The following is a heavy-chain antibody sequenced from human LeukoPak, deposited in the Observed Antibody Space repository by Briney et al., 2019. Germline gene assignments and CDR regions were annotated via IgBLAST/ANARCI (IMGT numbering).Heavy chain of an antibody. CDR2: TSSSSYT. D-gene: IGHD3-10*01. V-gene: IGHV3-11*06. Sequence: GGSLRLSCAASGFTFSDYYMSWIRQAPGKGLEWVSYTSSSSYTNYADSVKGRFTISRDNAKNSLYLQMNSLRAEDTAVYYCARAYQDFMVRGVIFWFDPWGQGTLVTVSS. J-gene: IGHJ5*02. CDR1: GFTFSDYY. CDR3: ARAYQDFMVRGVIFWFDP.